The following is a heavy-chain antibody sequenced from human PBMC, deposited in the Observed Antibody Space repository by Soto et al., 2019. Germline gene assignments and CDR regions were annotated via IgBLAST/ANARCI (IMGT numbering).Heavy chain of an antibody. CDR1: CGSSNTYY. Sequence: ETISFKYSVACGSSNTYYLNWIRQPAGKGVESIGRIYITGSNNYNPCLKSGVTMSVATSRNLFSLRLYSVTAADTAFYYCARVPVETYMIYWSEPRGQGTLVTVSS. D-gene: IGHD3-16*01. CDR2: IYITGSN. CDR3: ARVPVETYMIYWSEP. V-gene: IGHV4-4*07. J-gene: IGHJ5*02.